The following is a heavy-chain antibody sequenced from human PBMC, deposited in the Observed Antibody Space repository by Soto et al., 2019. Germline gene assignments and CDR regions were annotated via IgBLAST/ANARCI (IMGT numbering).Heavy chain of an antibody. CDR1: GFTFSSYG. CDR2: ISYDGSNK. D-gene: IGHD5-18*01. Sequence: GGSLRLSCAASGFTFSSYGMHWVRQAPGKGLEWVAVISYDGSNKYYADSVKGRFTISRDNSKNTLYLRMNSLRAEDTAVYYCAKGALKYSYGYTDYWGQGTLVTVSS. V-gene: IGHV3-30*18. J-gene: IGHJ4*02. CDR3: AKGALKYSYGYTDY.